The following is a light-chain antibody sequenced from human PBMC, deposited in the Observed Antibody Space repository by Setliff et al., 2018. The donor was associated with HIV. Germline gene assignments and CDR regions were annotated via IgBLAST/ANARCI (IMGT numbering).Light chain of an antibody. CDR1: SSNFGAGYD. J-gene: IGLJ1*01. CDR3: QSYDSSLSADV. CDR2: GNN. Sequence: QSVLTQPPSVSGTPGQRVTISCTGSSSNFGAGYDVHWYQQLPGTAPKLLISGNNNRPSGVPDRFSGSKSGTSASPAITGLQAEDEADYYCQSYDSSLSADVFGTGTKVTVL. V-gene: IGLV1-40*01.